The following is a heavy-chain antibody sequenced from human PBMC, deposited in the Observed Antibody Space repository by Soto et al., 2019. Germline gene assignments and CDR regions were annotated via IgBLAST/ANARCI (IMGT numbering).Heavy chain of an antibody. J-gene: IGHJ3*02. CDR2: IIPILGIA. CDR1: GGTFSSYT. D-gene: IGHD6-19*01. V-gene: IGHV1-69*02. CDR3: ARGVIAVAGTNAFDI. Sequence: SVKVSCKASGGTFSSYTISWVRQAPGQGLEWMGRIIPILGIANYAQKFQGRVTITADKSTSTAYMELSSLRSEDTAVYYCARGVIAVAGTNAFDIWGQGTMVTVSS.